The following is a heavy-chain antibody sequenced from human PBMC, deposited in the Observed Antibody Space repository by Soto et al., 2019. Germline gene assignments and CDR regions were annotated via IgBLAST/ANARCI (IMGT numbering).Heavy chain of an antibody. CDR2: IYSGGST. CDR1: GFTVSSNY. J-gene: IGHJ3*02. D-gene: IGHD3-22*01. CDR3: ARDLGYYDSSGRRSAFDI. V-gene: IGHV3-66*01. Sequence: PGGSMRLSCAASGFTVSSNYVSWVRQAPGKGLEWVSVIYSGGSTYYADSVKGRFTISRDNAKNSLYLQMNSLRAEDTAVYYCARDLGYYDSSGRRSAFDIWGQGTMVTVSS.